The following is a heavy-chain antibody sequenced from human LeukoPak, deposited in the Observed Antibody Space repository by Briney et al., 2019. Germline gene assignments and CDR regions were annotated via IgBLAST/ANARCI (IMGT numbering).Heavy chain of an antibody. CDR3: ARATRRGGDILTGARYYYGMDV. J-gene: IGHJ6*02. CDR1: GGSFSGYH. D-gene: IGHD3-9*01. Sequence: SETLSLTCAVYGGSFSGYHWSWIRQPPGKGLEWIGEINHSGSTNYNPSLKSRVTISVDTSKNQFSLKLSSVTAADTAVYYCARATRRGGDILTGARYYYGMDVWGQGTTVTVSS. V-gene: IGHV4-34*01. CDR2: INHSGST.